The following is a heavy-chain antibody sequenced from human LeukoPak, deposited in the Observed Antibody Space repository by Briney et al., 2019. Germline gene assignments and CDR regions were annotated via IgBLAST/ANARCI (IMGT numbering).Heavy chain of an antibody. D-gene: IGHD4-23*01. Sequence: SGGSLRLSCAASGFTFSSYGMDWVRQAPGKGLEWVANIREDESEKNYVDSVKGRFTISRDNAKNSLYLQMNSLRAEDTAVYYCARGGPGGIRPAAYYYYGMDVWGQGTTVTVSS. V-gene: IGHV3-7*01. CDR1: GFTFSSYG. CDR3: ARGGPGGIRPAAYYYYGMDV. J-gene: IGHJ6*02. CDR2: IREDESEK.